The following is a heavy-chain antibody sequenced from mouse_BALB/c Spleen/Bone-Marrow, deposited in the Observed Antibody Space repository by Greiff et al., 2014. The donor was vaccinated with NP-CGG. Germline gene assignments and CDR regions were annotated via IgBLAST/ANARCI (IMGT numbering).Heavy chain of an antibody. D-gene: IGHD1-3*01. CDR2: IAPANGNT. CDR1: GFNIKDAY. J-gene: IGHJ3*01. V-gene: IGHV14-3*02. Sequence: EVQLVESGAELVKPGASVKLSCTASGFNIKDAYMHWVKQRPAQGLEWIGRIAPANGNTEYDPKFLDKATITADTSSNTAYLQLSSLTSEDTAVYYCARSPGEVNYWGQRTLVTVSA. CDR3: ARSPGEVNY.